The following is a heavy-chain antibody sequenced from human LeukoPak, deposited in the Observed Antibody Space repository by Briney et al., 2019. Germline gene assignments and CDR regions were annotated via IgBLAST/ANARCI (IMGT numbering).Heavy chain of an antibody. CDR2: IYYTGST. V-gene: IGHV4-39*01. CDR3: ARRWGNIVGVTYEY. D-gene: IGHD3-16*01. CDR1: GSSITSVSNY. Sequence: SETLSLTCTISGSSITSVSNYWGWIRQPPGKGLEWIGDIYYTGSTYYSSSLRSRVTMSVHTSENQFSLRLNSVTAVDTAVYYCARRWGNIVGVTYEYWGQGTLVTVSS. J-gene: IGHJ4*02.